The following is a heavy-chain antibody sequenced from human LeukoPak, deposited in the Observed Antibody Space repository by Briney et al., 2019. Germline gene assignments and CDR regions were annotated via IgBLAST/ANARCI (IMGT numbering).Heavy chain of an antibody. CDR3: AREFGELFFYYYYMDV. D-gene: IGHD3-10*01. CDR2: INHSGST. CDR1: GGSISSYY. J-gene: IGHJ6*03. Sequence: PSETLSLTCTVSGGSISSYYWSWIRQPPGKGLEWIGEINHSGSTNYNPSLKSRVTISVDTSKNQFSLKLSSVTAADTAVYYCAREFGELFFYYYYMDVWGKGTTVTVSS. V-gene: IGHV4-34*01.